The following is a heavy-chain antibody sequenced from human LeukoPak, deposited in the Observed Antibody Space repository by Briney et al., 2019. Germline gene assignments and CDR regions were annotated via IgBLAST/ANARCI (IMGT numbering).Heavy chain of an antibody. CDR2: INPNSGGT. J-gene: IGHJ4*02. V-gene: IGHV1-2*02. CDR1: GYTFTGYY. Sequence: ASVKVSCKASGYTFTGYYMHWVRQAPGQGLEWMGWINPNSGGTNYAQKFQGRVTMTRDTSISTAYMELSRLRSDDTAVYYCAREEVEYYYDGSGYLIDYWGQGTLVTVSS. CDR3: AREEVEYYYDGSGYLIDY. D-gene: IGHD3-22*01.